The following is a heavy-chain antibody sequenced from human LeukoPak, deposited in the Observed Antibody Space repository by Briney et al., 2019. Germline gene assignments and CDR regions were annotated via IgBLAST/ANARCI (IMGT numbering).Heavy chain of an antibody. CDR1: GFSFANSW. CDR3: TRDTIGCFDY. CDR2: IKQDGSTK. Sequence: GGSLSLTCSASGFSFANSWLAWVRQAPGKGLEWVANIKQDGSTKHYADSLKGRFTISRDNPKNSLFLQMNNLRADDTAIYYCTRDTIGCFDYWARENLVTVAS. D-gene: IGHD3-10*01. V-gene: IGHV3-7*01. J-gene: IGHJ4*02.